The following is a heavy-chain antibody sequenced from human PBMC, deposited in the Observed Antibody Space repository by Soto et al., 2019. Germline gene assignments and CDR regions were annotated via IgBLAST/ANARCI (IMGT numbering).Heavy chain of an antibody. CDR1: DFTFNNVW. V-gene: IGHV3-15*07. CDR2: IKSKTDGGAT. CDR3: TTGRRDYYYYGLDV. Sequence: EVQVVESGGGLVKPGGSLRLSCAVSDFTFNNVWMNWVRQAPGKGLEWVGHIKSKTDGGATDYAAPVKGRFTISSDDSKNTLYLQMSSLKTEDTAVYYCTTGRRDYYYYGLDVWGQGTTVTVSS. J-gene: IGHJ6*02.